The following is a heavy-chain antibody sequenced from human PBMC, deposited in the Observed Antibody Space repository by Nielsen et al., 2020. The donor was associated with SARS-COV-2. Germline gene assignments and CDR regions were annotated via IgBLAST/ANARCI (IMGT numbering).Heavy chain of an antibody. CDR3: ARGQSASVGARWAAFDI. J-gene: IGHJ3*02. Sequence: SETLSLTCAVYGGSFSGYYWSWIRQPPGKRLEWIGEINHSGSTNYNPSLKSRVTISVDTSKNQFSLKLSSVTAADTAVYYCARGQSASVGARWAAFDIWGQGTMVTVSS. CDR2: INHSGST. V-gene: IGHV4-34*01. D-gene: IGHD1-26*01. CDR1: GGSFSGYY.